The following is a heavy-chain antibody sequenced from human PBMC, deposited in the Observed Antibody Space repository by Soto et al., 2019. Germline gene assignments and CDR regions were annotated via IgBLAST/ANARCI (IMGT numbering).Heavy chain of an antibody. CDR2: ITGGNGDT. CDR3: TRGRGLEAVSFDS. J-gene: IGHJ4*02. D-gene: IGHD6-19*01. CDR1: GDTFSSHA. V-gene: IGHV1-3*01. Sequence: GASVKVSCKASGDTFSSHATHWVRQAPGQRLEWMGWITGGNGDTKYSQKFQDRVTITRDTSASTAYMELTSLRSEATAVYYCTRGRGLEAVSFDSCGKGTLVTGS.